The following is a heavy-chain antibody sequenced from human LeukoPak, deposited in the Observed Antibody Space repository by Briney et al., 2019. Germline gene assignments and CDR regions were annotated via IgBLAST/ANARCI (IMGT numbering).Heavy chain of an antibody. CDR3: ARATSYDILTGYYHPGNFDY. J-gene: IGHJ4*02. V-gene: IGHV4-34*01. CDR1: GGSFSGYY. D-gene: IGHD3-9*01. CDR2: INHSGST. Sequence: SETLSLTCAVYGGSFSGYYWSWIRQPPGKGLEWIGEINHSGSTNYNPSLKSRVTISVDTSKNQFSLKLSSVTAADTAVYYCARATSYDILTGYYHPGNFDYWGQGTLVTVSS.